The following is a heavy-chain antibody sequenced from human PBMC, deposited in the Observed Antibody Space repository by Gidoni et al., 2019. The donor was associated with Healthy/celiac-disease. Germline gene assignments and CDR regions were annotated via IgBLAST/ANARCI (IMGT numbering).Heavy chain of an antibody. Sequence: GYIYYSGSTNYNPSLKSRVTISVDTSKNQFSLKLSSVTAADTAVYYCARGGAAGTAEYFQHWGQGTLVAVS. CDR2: IYYSGST. CDR3: ARGGAAGTAEYFQH. J-gene: IGHJ1*01. V-gene: IGHV4-59*09. D-gene: IGHD6-13*01.